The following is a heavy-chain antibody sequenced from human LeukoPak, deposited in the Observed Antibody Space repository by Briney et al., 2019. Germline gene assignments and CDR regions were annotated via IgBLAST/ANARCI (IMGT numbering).Heavy chain of an antibody. CDR1: GYTFTDYY. D-gene: IGHD6-13*01. V-gene: IGHV1-2*04. Sequence: VASVKVSCKASGYTFTDYYMHWVRQAPGQGLEWMGWINPNSGGTNYAQKFQGWATMTRDTSISTAYMELNRLRSDDTAVYYCARDQASAAVGTVYYYHGMDVWGQGTTVTVSS. CDR3: ARDQASAAVGTVYYYHGMDV. J-gene: IGHJ6*02. CDR2: INPNSGGT.